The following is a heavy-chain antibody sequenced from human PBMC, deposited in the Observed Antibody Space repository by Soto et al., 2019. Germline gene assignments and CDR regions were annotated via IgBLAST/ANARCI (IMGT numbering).Heavy chain of an antibody. V-gene: IGHV4-34*01. D-gene: IGHD1-1*01. CDR1: GGSFSGYY. CDR2: INHSGST. J-gene: IGHJ4*02. Sequence: SGTLSLTCAVYGGSFSGYYWSWIRQPPGKGLEWIGEINHSGSTNYNPSLKSRVTISVDTYKNQFSLKLSSGTAADTAVYYCARGHWNFDYWGQGTLVTVSS. CDR3: ARGHWNFDY.